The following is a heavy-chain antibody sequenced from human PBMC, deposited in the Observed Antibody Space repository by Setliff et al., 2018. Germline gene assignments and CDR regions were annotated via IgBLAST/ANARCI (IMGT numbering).Heavy chain of an antibody. V-gene: IGHV4-39*01. Sequence: SETLSLTCTVSGGSISDSHYYWGWFRQPPGMRPEWIGTVYYSGSINYNPSLKSRVTLFVDTPKDQFSLRLTSMTAADTAVYYCARQVEMATIAFDVWGQGTMVTVSS. CDR2: VYYSGSI. CDR1: GGSISDSHYY. D-gene: IGHD5-12*01. J-gene: IGHJ3*01. CDR3: ARQVEMATIAFDV.